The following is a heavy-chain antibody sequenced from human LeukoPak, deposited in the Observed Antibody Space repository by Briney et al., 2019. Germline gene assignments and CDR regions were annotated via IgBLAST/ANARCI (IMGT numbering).Heavy chain of an antibody. CDR1: NYSISSGYY. V-gene: IGHV4-38-2*01. CDR2: IYHSGST. J-gene: IGHJ4*02. Sequence: ASETLSLTCVVSNYSISSGYYWGWIRQPPGKGLEWIGRIYHSGSTYYNPSLKSRVTISVDTPKNQFSLKLSSVTAADTAVYSCARAGPFYNFWSGHECYFDYWGQGTLVTVSS. CDR3: ARAGPFYNFWSGHECYFDY. D-gene: IGHD3-3*01.